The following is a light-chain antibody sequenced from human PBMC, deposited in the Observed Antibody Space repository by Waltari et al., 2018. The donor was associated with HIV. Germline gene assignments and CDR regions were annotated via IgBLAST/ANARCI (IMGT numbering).Light chain of an antibody. CDR3: QVWDSSSDHPV. CDR1: NIGSKR. V-gene: IGLV3-21*02. Sequence: SYVLTQPPSVSVAPGQTARITCGGTNIGSKRVNWYQQKPGRAPVLVVYDDSDRPSGIPERFSGSNSGNTATLTISRVEAGDEADYYCQVWDSSSDHPVFGGGTKLTVL. J-gene: IGLJ2*01. CDR2: DDS.